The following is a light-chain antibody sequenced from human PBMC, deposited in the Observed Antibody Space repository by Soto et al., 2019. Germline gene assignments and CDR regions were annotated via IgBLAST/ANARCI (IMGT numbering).Light chain of an antibody. CDR3: SSYTSSGTLVL. CDR1: SSDVGDYNY. Sequence: QSALTQPASVSGSPGQSNTISCTGTSSDVGDYNYVSWYQQHPGKAPKLMIYDVSNRPSGVSNRFSGSKSGNTASLTISGLQAEDEGDYYCSSYTSSGTLVLFGGGTKLTVL. CDR2: DVS. J-gene: IGLJ2*01. V-gene: IGLV2-14*01.